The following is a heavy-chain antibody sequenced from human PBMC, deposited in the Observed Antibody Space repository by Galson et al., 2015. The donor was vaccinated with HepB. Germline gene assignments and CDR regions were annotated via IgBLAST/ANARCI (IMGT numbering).Heavy chain of an antibody. D-gene: IGHD6-19*01. CDR3: ARVHPEYSSGWYRQALYYFDS. V-gene: IGHV3-23*01. CDR1: GFTFRNYA. J-gene: IGHJ4*02. CDR2: ITPSGDNT. Sequence: SLRLPCAASGFTFRNYAMSWVRPAPGQGLEWVTAITPSGDNTYSAASAAGRFTISRDNSKNTLFLQKTSLTADDTAIYYCARVHPEYSSGWYRQALYYFDSWGQGTLVTVSS.